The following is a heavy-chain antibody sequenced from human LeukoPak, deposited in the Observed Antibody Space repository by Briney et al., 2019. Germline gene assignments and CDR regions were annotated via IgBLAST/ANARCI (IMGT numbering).Heavy chain of an antibody. CDR1: GFTFSNYA. Sequence: PGGSLRLSCAASGFTFSNYAMSWVRQAPGKGLEWVSAISRSGGNTYYADSVKGRFTISRDNSKNTLYLQMNSLRAEDTAVYYCAKGYSSSWYRLSDYWGQGTLVTVSS. D-gene: IGHD6-13*01. V-gene: IGHV3-23*01. J-gene: IGHJ4*02. CDR2: ISRSGGNT. CDR3: AKGYSSSWYRLSDY.